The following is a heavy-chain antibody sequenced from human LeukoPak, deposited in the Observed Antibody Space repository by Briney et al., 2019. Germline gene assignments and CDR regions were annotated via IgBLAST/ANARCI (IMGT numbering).Heavy chain of an antibody. CDR1: GFTFSNAW. CDR2: IKSKTDGGTT. Sequence: SGGSLRLSCAASGFTFSNAWMSWVRQAPGKGLEWVGRIKSKTDGGTTDYAAPVKGIFTISRDDSKNTLYLQMNSLKTEDTAVYYCTTHYCSGGSCYEGYYYYYMDVWGKGTTVTISS. V-gene: IGHV3-15*01. D-gene: IGHD2-15*01. CDR3: TTHYCSGGSCYEGYYYYYMDV. J-gene: IGHJ6*03.